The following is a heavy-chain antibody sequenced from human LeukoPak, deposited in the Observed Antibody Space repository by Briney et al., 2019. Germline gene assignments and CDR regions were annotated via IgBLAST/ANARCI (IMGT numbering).Heavy chain of an antibody. J-gene: IGHJ4*02. D-gene: IGHD4-17*01. CDR3: ATVIYGDFHSSRYFDY. CDR2: FDPEDGET. CDR1: GYTLTELS. V-gene: IGHV1-24*01. Sequence: GASVKVSCKVSGYTLTELSMHWVRQAPGKGLEWMGGFDPEDGETIYAQKFQGRVTMTEDTSTDTAYMELSSLRSEDTAMYYCATVIYGDFHSSRYFDYWGQGTLVTVSS.